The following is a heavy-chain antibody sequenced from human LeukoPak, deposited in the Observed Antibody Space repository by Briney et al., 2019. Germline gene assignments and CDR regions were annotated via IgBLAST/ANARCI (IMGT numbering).Heavy chain of an antibody. CDR2: IYPGDSDT. CDR1: RDSFTTSW. CDR3: TRVAQYGGYYFDY. Sequence: GESLKISCKGSRDSFTTSWIGWVRQMPGKGLEWMGIIYPGDSDTKYSPSFQGQVTISADKSISTAYLQWSSLKALDTAIYYCTRVAQYGGYYFDYWGQGTLVAVSS. D-gene: IGHD4-23*01. J-gene: IGHJ4*02. V-gene: IGHV5-51*01.